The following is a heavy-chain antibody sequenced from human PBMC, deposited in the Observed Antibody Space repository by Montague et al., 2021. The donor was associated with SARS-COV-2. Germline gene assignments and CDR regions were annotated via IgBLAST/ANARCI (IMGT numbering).Heavy chain of an antibody. CDR2: VNQSGTT. J-gene: IGHJ3*02. Sequence: SETLSLTCAISGGSFSNYYWSWIRQPPGKGLEWIGEVNQSGTTIYNPSVKSGVTISEDTSKNQFYLRLNSVTAADTAVYYCAGGRRPVVVPGAGRAGGAFDIWGQGTMVTVSS. CDR3: AGGRRPVVVPGAGRAGGAFDI. V-gene: IGHV4-34*01. CDR1: GGSFSNYY. D-gene: IGHD2-2*01.